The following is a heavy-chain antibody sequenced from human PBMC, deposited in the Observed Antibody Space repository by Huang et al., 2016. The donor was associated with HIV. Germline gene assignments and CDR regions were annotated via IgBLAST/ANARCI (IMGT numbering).Heavy chain of an antibody. J-gene: IGHJ3*02. CDR3: ASTASYSGSYRGAFDI. V-gene: IGHV5-51*03. CDR1: GYRFSTYW. Sequence: EVQLVQSGAEVKTPGESLKISCKGSGYRFSTYWIGWVRQMPGKGLEWMGIIFPGDSDTRYSPSFQGQVTIAADKSISTAYLQWSSLKASDTAMYYCASTASYSGSYRGAFDIWGQGTMVTVSS. CDR2: IFPGDSDT. D-gene: IGHD1-26*01.